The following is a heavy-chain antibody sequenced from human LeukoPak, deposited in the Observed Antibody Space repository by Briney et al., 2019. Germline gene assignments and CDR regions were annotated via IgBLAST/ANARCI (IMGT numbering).Heavy chain of an antibody. V-gene: IGHV3-53*01. CDR3: AREWERPPLGRYYYMDV. D-gene: IGHD1-1*01. Sequence: GGSLRLSCAASGFTVSSNYMSWVRQAPGKGLEWVSVIYSGGSTYYADSVKGRFTISRDNSKNTLYLQMNSLRAEDTAVYYCAREWERPPLGRYYYMDVWGKGTTVTVSS. CDR2: IYSGGST. CDR1: GFTVSSNY. J-gene: IGHJ6*03.